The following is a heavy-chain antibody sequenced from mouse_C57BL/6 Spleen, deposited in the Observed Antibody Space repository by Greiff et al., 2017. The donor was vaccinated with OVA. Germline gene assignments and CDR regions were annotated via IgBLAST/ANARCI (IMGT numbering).Heavy chain of an antibody. J-gene: IGHJ4*01. V-gene: IGHV2-9-1*01. CDR1: GFSLTSYA. CDR3: ASHRVDYDEGYYAMDY. CDR2: IWTGGGT. D-gene: IGHD2-4*01. Sequence: VQLMESGPGLVAPSQSLSITCTVSGFSLTSYAISWVRQPPGKGLEWLGVIWTGGGTNYNSALKSRLSISKDNSKSQVFLKMNSLQTDDTARYYCASHRVDYDEGYYAMDYWGQGTSVTVSS.